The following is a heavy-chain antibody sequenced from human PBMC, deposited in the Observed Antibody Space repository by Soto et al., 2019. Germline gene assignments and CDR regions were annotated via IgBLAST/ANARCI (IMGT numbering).Heavy chain of an antibody. CDR1: GGSINTFY. V-gene: IGHV4-4*07. Sequence: SETMSLTCTVSGGSINTFYWSWFRQHAGKGLEWIGRIFSSGSTSFNPSLESRFAMSVDTSKNHFSLNLSSVTAADMAVYYCAREGSYSAYNFAHGIQLWSFDFWGQGALVTVSS. CDR3: AREGSYSAYNFAHGIQLWSFDF. CDR2: IFSSGST. J-gene: IGHJ4*02. D-gene: IGHD5-12*01.